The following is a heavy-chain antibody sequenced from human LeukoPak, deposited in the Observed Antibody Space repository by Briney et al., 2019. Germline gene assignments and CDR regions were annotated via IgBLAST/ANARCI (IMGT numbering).Heavy chain of an antibody. D-gene: IGHD3-10*02. J-gene: IGHJ6*03. CDR3: AELGITMIGGG. CDR2: INGSGGTT. Sequence: GGSLRLSCSASGFTFSTYSMSWVRQAPGKGLEWFSAINGSGGTTYYADYVKGRFTISSNNTNNKLYLQNNNLTTDDTAVYYYAELGITMIGGGWGKGATVTIS. V-gene: IGHV3-23*01. CDR1: GFTFSTYS.